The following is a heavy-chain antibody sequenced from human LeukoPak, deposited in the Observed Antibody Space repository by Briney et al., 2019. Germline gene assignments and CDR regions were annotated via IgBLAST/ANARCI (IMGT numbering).Heavy chain of an antibody. D-gene: IGHD3-16*01. Sequence: PGGSLRLSCAASGFTFSSYSMNWVRQAPGEGLEWVSSISTSSSYIYYADSVKGRFTISRDNAKNSLYLQMNSLRAEDTAVYYCARVERKPTWTIDYWGQGTLVTVSS. CDR1: GFTFSSYS. CDR3: ARVERKPTWTIDY. V-gene: IGHV3-21*01. J-gene: IGHJ4*02. CDR2: ISTSSSYI.